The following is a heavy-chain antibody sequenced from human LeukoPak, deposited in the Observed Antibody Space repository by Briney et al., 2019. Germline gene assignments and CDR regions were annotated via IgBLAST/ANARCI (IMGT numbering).Heavy chain of an antibody. CDR3: ARLGASLEWDSGSFPDY. Sequence: SETLSLTCTVSGGYIDSITTRSFYWGWVRRAPGEGLEWIGSIDFRGNTYYNPSLKSRITISADTSKNQFSLELRFVTAADTAVYYCARLGASLEWDSGSFPDYWGQGTLVTVSS. CDR2: IDFRGNT. D-gene: IGHD3-10*01. V-gene: IGHV4-39*01. CDR1: GGYIDSITTRSFY. J-gene: IGHJ4*02.